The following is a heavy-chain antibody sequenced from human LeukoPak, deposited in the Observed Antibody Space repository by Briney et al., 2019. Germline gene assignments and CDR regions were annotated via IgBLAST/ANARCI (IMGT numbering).Heavy chain of an antibody. CDR2: IYTSGST. Sequence: SETLSLTCTVSGGSISSGSYYWSWIRQPVGKGLEWIGRIYTSGSTNYNPSLKSRVTISVDTSKNQFSLKLSSVTAADTAVYYCARCALEGVVSYYYYYMDVWGKGTTVTVSS. V-gene: IGHV4-61*02. CDR3: ARCALEGVVSYYYYYMDV. CDR1: GGSISSGSYY. D-gene: IGHD3-3*01. J-gene: IGHJ6*03.